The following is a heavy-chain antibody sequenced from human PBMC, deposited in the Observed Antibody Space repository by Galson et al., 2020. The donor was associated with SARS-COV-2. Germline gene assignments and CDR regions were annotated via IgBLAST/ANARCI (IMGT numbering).Heavy chain of an antibody. V-gene: IGHV1-69*04. CDR3: ARDVFHGDYVSQTSWFDP. Sequence: SVQVSCKASGGTFSSDTISWVRQAPGQGLEWMGRNIPILGIANYAQKCQGRVTITADKSTSTAYMELSSLRSEDTAVYYCARDVFHGDYVSQTSWFDPWGQGTLVTVSS. CDR1: GGTFSSDT. D-gene: IGHD4-17*01. CDR2: NIPILGIA. J-gene: IGHJ5*02.